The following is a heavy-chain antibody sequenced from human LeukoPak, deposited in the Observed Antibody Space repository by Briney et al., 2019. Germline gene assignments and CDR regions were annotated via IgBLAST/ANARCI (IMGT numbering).Heavy chain of an antibody. CDR3: ARCGTYYDILTGYYTAWYFGY. CDR2: IKQDGSEK. CDR1: GFTFSRYW. Sequence: GGSLRLSCAASGFTFSRYWMSWVRQARGKGLEGVANIKQDGSEKYYVYSVKVRFTISRDNAKNSLYLQMNSLRAEDTAVYYCARCGTYYDILTGYYTAWYFGYWGQGTLVTVSS. V-gene: IGHV3-7*01. J-gene: IGHJ4*02. D-gene: IGHD3-9*01.